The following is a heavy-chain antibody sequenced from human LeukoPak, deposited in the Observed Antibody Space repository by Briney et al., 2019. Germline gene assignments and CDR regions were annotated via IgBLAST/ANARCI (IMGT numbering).Heavy chain of an antibody. Sequence: PSETLSLTCTVAGGSISSYYWSWIRQRPGKGLECSGYIDYSGSTNYNPSLKSRVTISVDTSKNQFSLKLSSVTAADTAVYYCARLELAAAGTLDYWGQGTLVTVSS. J-gene: IGHJ4*02. CDR1: GGSISSYY. V-gene: IGHV4-59*01. CDR3: ARLELAAAGTLDY. CDR2: IDYSGST. D-gene: IGHD6-13*01.